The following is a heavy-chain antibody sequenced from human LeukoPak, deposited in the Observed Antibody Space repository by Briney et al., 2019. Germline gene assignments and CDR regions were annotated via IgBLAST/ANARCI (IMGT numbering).Heavy chain of an antibody. CDR1: GGSISSGDYY. CDR3: ARVGRDYYGSGSLGAFHYYGLDV. J-gene: IGHJ6*02. CDR2: IYYSGST. V-gene: IGHV4-30-4*08. Sequence: SQTLSLTCTVSGGSISSGDYYWSWIRQPPGKGLEWIGYIYYSGSTYYNPSLKSRVAISVDKSNNQFSLKLSSVTAADTAVYFCARVGRDYYGSGSLGAFHYYGLDVWGQGTTVIVSS. D-gene: IGHD3-10*01.